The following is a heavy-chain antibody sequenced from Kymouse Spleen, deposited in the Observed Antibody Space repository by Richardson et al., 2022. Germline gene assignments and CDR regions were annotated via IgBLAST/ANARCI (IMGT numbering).Heavy chain of an antibody. D-gene: IGHD1-26*01. CDR3: ARRRSYYDLDY. CDR1: GGSISSSSYY. J-gene: IGHJ4*02. CDR2: IYYSGST. V-gene: IGHV4-39*01. Sequence: QLQLQESGPGLVKPSETLSLTCTVSGGSISSSSYYWGWIRQPPGKGLEWIGSIYYSGSTYYNPSLKSRVTISVDTSKNQFSLKLSSVTAADTAVYYCARRRSYYDLDYWGQGTLVTVSS.